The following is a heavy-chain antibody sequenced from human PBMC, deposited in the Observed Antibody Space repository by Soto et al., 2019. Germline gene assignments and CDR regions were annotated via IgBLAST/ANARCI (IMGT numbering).Heavy chain of an antibody. CDR3: ARTRNNHIDYYCALDV. Sequence: PSETLSLTCSVSRGPVRRATYYGNWMRQPPGKTVQWIGYIKYSRSTNYNPSVTSRVTITLDTPNARFSQWLSPVTAVDTAVYSSARTRNNHIDYYCALDVWGPGTPVTVSS. CDR2: IKYSRST. D-gene: IGHD1-26*01. V-gene: IGHV4-61*01. J-gene: IGHJ6*02. CDR1: RGPVRRATYY.